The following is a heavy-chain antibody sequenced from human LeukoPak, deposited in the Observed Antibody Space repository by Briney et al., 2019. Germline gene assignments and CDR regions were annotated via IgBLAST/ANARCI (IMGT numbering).Heavy chain of an antibody. CDR2: IWYDGSNK. J-gene: IGHJ4*02. V-gene: IGHV3-33*08. CDR1: GLSFSSYG. Sequence: GGSLRLSCAVSGLSFSSYGMHWVRQAPGKGLEWVAVIWYDGSNKYYADSVKGRFTISRDNSKNTLYLQMNSLRAEDTAVYYCARGSHIAAAGTHFDYWGQGTLVTVSS. D-gene: IGHD6-13*01. CDR3: ARGSHIAAAGTHFDY.